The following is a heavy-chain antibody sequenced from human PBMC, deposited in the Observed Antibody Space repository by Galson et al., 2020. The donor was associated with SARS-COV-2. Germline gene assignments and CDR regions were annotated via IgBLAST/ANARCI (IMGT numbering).Heavy chain of an antibody. J-gene: IGHJ4*02. CDR1: GFTFSSYA. CDR3: ARAASGSYWGYFDY. CDR2: ISYDGSNK. D-gene: IGHD1-26*01. V-gene: IGHV3-30*01. Sequence: GGSLRLSCAASGFTFSSYAMHWVRQAPGKGLEWVAVISYDGSNKYYADSVKGRFTISRDNSKNTLYLQMNSLRAEDTAVYYCARAASGSYWGYFDYWGQGTLVTVSS.